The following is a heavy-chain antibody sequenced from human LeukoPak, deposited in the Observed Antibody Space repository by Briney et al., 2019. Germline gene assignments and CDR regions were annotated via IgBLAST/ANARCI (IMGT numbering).Heavy chain of an antibody. CDR2: IYSGGST. D-gene: IGHD6-19*01. Sequence: GGSLRLSCAASGFTVSSNYMSWVRQAPGKGLEWVSVIYSGGSTYYADSVKGRFTISRDNSKNTLYLQMNSLRAEDTAVYYCARVRAVAGIRYWYFDRWGRGTLVTVSS. V-gene: IGHV3-53*01. J-gene: IGHJ2*01. CDR1: GFTVSSNY. CDR3: ARVRAVAGIRYWYFDR.